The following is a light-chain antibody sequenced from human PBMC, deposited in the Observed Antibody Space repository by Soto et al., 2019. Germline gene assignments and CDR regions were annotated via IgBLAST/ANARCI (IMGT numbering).Light chain of an antibody. V-gene: IGLV2-14*01. CDR2: EVN. CDR3: SSYTSSTTLV. J-gene: IGLJ3*02. CDR1: TSDVGGYNY. Sequence: QSALTQPASVSGSHGQSITISCSGTTSDVGGYNYVSWFQQHPGKAPKLLLYEVNSRPSGVSHRFSGSKSGNSASLTISGLQAEDEADYYCSSYTSSTTLVFGGGTKLTVL.